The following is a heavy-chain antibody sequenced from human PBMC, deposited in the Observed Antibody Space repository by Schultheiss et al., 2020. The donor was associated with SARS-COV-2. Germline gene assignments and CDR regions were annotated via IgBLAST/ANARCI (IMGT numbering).Heavy chain of an antibody. J-gene: IGHJ6*03. CDR3: ARGSGNYDFWSGYSTYYYYYYMDV. D-gene: IGHD3-3*01. V-gene: IGHV4-38-2*01. CDR2: IYHSGST. CDR1: GYSISSGYY. Sequence: SETLSLTCAVSGYSISSGYYWGWIRQPPGKGLEWIGSIYHSGSTYYNPSLKSRVTISVDTSKNQFSLKLSSVTAADTAVYYCARGSGNYDFWSGYSTYYYYYYMDVWGKGTTVTVSS.